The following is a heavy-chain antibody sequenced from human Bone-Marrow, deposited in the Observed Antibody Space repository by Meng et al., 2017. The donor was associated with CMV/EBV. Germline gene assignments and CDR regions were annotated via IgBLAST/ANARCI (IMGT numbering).Heavy chain of an antibody. CDR2: ISYDGSNK. CDR3: ARGGAGGPIVVVPAATIYYYCGMDV. CDR1: GFTFSSYA. Sequence: GESLKISCAASGFTFSSYAMHWVRQAPGKGLEWVAVISYDGSNKYYADSVKGRFTISRDNSKNTLYLQMNSLRAEDTAVYYCARGGAGGPIVVVPAATIYYYCGMDVWGQGTTVTVSS. J-gene: IGHJ6*02. V-gene: IGHV3-30*04. D-gene: IGHD2-2*01.